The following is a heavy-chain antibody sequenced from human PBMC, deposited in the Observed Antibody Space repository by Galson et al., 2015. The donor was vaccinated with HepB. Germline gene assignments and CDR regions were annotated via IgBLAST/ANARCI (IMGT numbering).Heavy chain of an antibody. V-gene: IGHV3-11*06. CDR2: ISSRSSYT. CDR1: GFTFSDYY. CDR3: ARDPRATVTAPDF. J-gene: IGHJ4*02. D-gene: IGHD2-21*02. Sequence: SLRLSCAASGFTFSDYYMSWIRQAPGKGLGWVSYISSRSSYTNYADSVKGRFIISRDNAKNSLFLQMNSLRAEDTAVYYCARDPRATVTAPDFWGQGTLVTVSS.